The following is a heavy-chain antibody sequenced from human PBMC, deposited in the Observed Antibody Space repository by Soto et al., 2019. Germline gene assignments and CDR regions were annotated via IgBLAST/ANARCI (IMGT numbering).Heavy chain of an antibody. CDR2: ISWNSGSI. J-gene: IGHJ4*02. Sequence: GGSLRLSCAASGFTFDDYAMHWVRQAPGKGLEWVSGISWNSGSIGYADSVKGRFTISRDNAKNSLYLQMNSLGAEDTALYYCAKDISEYSSALAPYFDYWGQGTLVTVSS. V-gene: IGHV3-9*01. CDR1: GFTFDDYA. D-gene: IGHD6-6*01. CDR3: AKDISEYSSALAPYFDY.